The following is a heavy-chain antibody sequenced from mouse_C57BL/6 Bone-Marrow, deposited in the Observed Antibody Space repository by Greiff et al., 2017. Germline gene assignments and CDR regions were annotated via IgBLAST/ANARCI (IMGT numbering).Heavy chain of an antibody. CDR3: ARSTGNYACAY. D-gene: IGHD2-1*01. J-gene: IGHJ3*01. V-gene: IGHV1-63*01. CDR2: IYPGGGYT. CDR1: GYTFTNYW. Sequence: VQLQESGAELVRPGTSVKMSCKASGYTFTNYWIGWAKQRPGHGLEWIGDIYPGGGYTNYNEKFKGKATLTADKSSSTAYMQFSSLTSEDSAIYYCARSTGNYACAYWGQGTLVTVSA.